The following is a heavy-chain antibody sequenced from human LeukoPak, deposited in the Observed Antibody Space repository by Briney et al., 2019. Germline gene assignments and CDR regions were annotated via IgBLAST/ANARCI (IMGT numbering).Heavy chain of an antibody. CDR1: GGSISSYY. CDR3: ARDRGYSSSWYLRWFDP. D-gene: IGHD6-13*01. V-gene: IGHV4-4*07. Sequence: SETLSLTCTVSGGSISSYYWSWIRQPAGKGLEWIGRIYTSGSTNYNPSLKSRITMSVDTSKNQFSLKLSSVTAADTAVYYCARDRGYSSSWYLRWFDPWGQGTLVTVSS. CDR2: IYTSGST. J-gene: IGHJ5*02.